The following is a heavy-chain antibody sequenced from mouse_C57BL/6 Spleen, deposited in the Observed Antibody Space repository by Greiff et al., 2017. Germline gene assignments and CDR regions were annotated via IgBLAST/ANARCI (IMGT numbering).Heavy chain of an antibody. J-gene: IGHJ2*01. CDR3: ARSLYYSNYYFDY. CDR1: GYTFTDYY. CDR2: IYPGSGNT. V-gene: IGHV1-76*01. D-gene: IGHD2-5*01. Sequence: QVQLQQSGAELVRPGASVKLSCKASGYTFTDYYINWVKQRPGQGLEWIARIYPGSGNTYYNEKFKGKATLTAEKSSSTAYMQLSSLTSEDSAVYFCARSLYYSNYYFDYWGQGTTLTVSS.